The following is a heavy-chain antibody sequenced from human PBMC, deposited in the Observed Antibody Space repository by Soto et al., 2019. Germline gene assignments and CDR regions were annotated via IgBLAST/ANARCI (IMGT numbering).Heavy chain of an antibody. CDR1: GFTFSGSA. J-gene: IGHJ4*02. CDR2: IRSKANSYAT. CDR3: TRPHLYSSGNFDY. D-gene: IGHD6-19*01. V-gene: IGHV3-73*02. Sequence: EVQLVESGGGLVQPGGSLKLSCAASGFTFSGSAMHWVRQASGKGLEWVGRIRSKANSYATAYAASVKGRFTISRDDSKNTAYLQMNSLKTEDTAVYYCTRPHLYSSGNFDYWGQGTLVTVSS.